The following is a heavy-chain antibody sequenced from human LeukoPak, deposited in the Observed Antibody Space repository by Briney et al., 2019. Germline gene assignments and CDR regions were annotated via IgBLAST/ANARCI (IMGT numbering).Heavy chain of an antibody. CDR2: IAGTT. V-gene: IGHV3-23*01. Sequence: PGGSLRLSCIASGFTISSYAMTWVRQTPGKGLEWVASIAGTTFYADSVQGRFTISSDTPKNMLWLQMKDLRAEDTAVYYCARPWRYYDSSAHLSFDYWGQGTLVTVSS. CDR3: ARPWRYYDSSAHLSFDY. J-gene: IGHJ4*02. CDR1: GFTISSYA. D-gene: IGHD3-22*01.